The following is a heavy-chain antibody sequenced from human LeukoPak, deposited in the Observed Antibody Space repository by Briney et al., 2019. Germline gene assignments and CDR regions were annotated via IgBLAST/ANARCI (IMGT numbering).Heavy chain of an antibody. V-gene: IGHV3-21*01. CDR3: AELGTMIGGV. CDR1: GFTFTTYS. Sequence: PGGSLRLSCEASGFTFTTYSMTWVRQAPGKGLEWVSIISSGSSAIFSADALKGRFTISRDDAKNLLYPDMNSLRAEDTAVYYCAELGTMIGGVWGKGTTVTISS. J-gene: IGHJ6*04. CDR2: ISSGSSAI. D-gene: IGHD3-10*02.